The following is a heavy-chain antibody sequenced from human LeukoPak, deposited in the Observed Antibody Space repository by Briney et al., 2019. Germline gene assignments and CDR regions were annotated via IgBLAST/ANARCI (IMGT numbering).Heavy chain of an antibody. CDR2: ISSGSSTV. D-gene: IGHD1-26*01. CDR3: VSFSEVGALTWARTLVDN. Sequence: GGSLRLSCAASGFIVSSNYMNWVRQAPGKGLEWVSYISSGSSTVYYADSVKGRFTISRDNAKNSLYLQMNSLRAEDTAVYYCVSFSEVGALTWARTLVDNWGQGTLVTVSS. J-gene: IGHJ4*02. CDR1: GFIVSSNY. V-gene: IGHV3-48*01.